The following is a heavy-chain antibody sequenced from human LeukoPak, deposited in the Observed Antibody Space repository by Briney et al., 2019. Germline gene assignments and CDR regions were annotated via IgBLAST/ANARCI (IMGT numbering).Heavy chain of an antibody. CDR3: ARCTMVRGVAD. V-gene: IGHV4-59*08. Sequence: SETLSLTCTVSGGSIGSYYWSWIRQPPDKGLEWIGYIYYSGSTNYNPSLKSRVTISVDTSKNQFSLKLSSVTAADTAVYYCARCTMVRGVADWGQGTLVTVSS. CDR1: GGSIGSYY. CDR2: IYYSGST. J-gene: IGHJ4*02. D-gene: IGHD3-10*01.